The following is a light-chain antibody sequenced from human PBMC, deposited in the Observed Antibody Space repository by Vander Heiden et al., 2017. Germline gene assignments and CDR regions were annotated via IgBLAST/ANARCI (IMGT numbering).Light chain of an antibody. CDR1: QSISNY. V-gene: IGKV1-39*01. J-gene: IGKJ1*01. CDR2: AAS. CDR3: QQSYNTLWT. Sequence: DIQMTQSPSSLSASVGDRVTITCRASQSISNYLNWYQQKPGKAPKLLIYAASSLQSGVPSRFSGSGSVTDFTLTISSLQPEDFATYYCQQSYNTLWTFGQGTKVEIK.